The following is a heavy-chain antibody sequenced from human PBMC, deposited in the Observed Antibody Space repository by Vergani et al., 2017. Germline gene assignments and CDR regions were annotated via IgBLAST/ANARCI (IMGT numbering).Heavy chain of an antibody. CDR1: GFTFSSYE. V-gene: IGHV3-33*08. J-gene: IGHJ6*02. Sequence: VQLVESGGGLVQPGGSLRLSCAASGFTFSSYEMNWVRQAPGKGLEWVAVIWYDGSNKYYADSVKGRFTISRDNSKNTLYLQMNSLRAEDTAVYYCARAGKFTYYYGMDVWGQGTTVTVSS. CDR2: IWYDGSNK. CDR3: ARAGKFTYYYGMDV.